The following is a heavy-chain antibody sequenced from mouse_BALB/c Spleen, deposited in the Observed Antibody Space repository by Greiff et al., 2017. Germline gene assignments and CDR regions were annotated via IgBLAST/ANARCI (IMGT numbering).Heavy chain of an antibody. CDR3: TGPLYGSNYLDD. J-gene: IGHJ1*01. CDR2: ISNGGGST. CDR1: GFTFSSYT. Sequence: DVQLQESGGGLVQPGGSLKLSCAASGFTFSSYTMSWVRQTPEKRLEWVAYISNGGGSTYYPDTVKGRFTISRDNANNTLYLQMSSLKSEDTAMYYGTGPLYGSNYLDDWGEGTTVTVSS. D-gene: IGHD1-1*01. V-gene: IGHV5-12-2*01.